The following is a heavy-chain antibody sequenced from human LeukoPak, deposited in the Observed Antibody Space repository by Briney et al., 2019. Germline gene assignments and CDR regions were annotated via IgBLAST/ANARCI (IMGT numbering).Heavy chain of an antibody. D-gene: IGHD1-26*01. J-gene: IGHJ3*02. V-gene: IGHV5-51*01. Sequence: GESLKISCKDIGYSFANYWFGWVRPMPGKGLEWIGVIYPGDSDTKYSPSFQGHVTFSADKSVSTAYLQWSSLRASDTDMYYCARRSYVGSTSAFDIWGQGTMVTVSS. CDR3: ARRSYVGSTSAFDI. CDR1: GYSFANYW. CDR2: IYPGDSDT.